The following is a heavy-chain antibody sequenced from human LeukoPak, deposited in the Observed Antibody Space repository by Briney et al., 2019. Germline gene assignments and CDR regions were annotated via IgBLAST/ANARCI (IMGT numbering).Heavy chain of an antibody. D-gene: IGHD1-1*01. CDR2: ISGDANYI. V-gene: IGHV3-23*01. CDR3: AKNRGTGLALYDY. CDR1: GFTFSTYA. Sequence: GGSLRLSCAASGFTFSTYAMTWVRQAPGKGLEWVSAISGDANYIYYTDSVKGRFTTSRDNSKNTLFLQMSSLRAEDTAIYYCAKNRGTGLALYDYWGQGTQVTVSS. J-gene: IGHJ4*02.